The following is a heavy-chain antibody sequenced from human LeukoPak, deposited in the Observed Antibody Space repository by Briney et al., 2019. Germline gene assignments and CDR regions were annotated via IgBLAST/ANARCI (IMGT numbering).Heavy chain of an antibody. CDR1: GGSISSYY. D-gene: IGHD3-22*01. V-gene: IGHV4-59*08. CDR3: ARLIDAFDI. J-gene: IGHJ3*02. Sequence: SETLSLTCTVSGGSISSYYWRWIRQPPGKGLEWIGYIYYSGSTNYNPSLKSRVTISVDTSKNQFSLKLSSVTAADTAVYYCARLIDAFDIWGQGTMVTVSS. CDR2: IYYSGST.